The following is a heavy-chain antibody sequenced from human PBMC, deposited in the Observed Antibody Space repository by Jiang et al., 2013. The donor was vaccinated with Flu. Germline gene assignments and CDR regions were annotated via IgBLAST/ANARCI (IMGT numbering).Heavy chain of an antibody. CDR2: INPNSGGT. V-gene: IGHV1-2*06. Sequence: WMGRINPNSGGTNYAQKFQGRVTMTRDTSISTAYMELSRLRSDDTAVYYCARDRRPTVTNWYFDLWGRGTLVTVSS. D-gene: IGHD4-17*01. CDR3: ARDRRPTVTNWYFDL. J-gene: IGHJ2*01.